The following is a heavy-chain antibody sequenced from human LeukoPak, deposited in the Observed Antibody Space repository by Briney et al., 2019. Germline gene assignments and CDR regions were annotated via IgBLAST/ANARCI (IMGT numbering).Heavy chain of an antibody. CDR1: GGSIGSYY. J-gene: IGHJ4*02. Sequence: SETLSLTCTVSGGSIGSYYWSWIRQPPGKGLEWIGHIYYSGSTNYNPSLKSRVTISVDTSKNQFSLKLSSVTAADTAVYYCERVGDGYNYFDYWGQGTLVTVSS. CDR2: IYYSGST. V-gene: IGHV4-59*01. CDR3: ERVGDGYNYFDY. D-gene: IGHD5-24*01.